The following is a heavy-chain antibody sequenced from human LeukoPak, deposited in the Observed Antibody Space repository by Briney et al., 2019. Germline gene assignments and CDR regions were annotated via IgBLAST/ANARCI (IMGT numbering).Heavy chain of an antibody. D-gene: IGHD6-13*01. CDR2: IYSGGST. Sequence: GGSLRLSCAASGFTVSSNYMSWVRQAPGKGLEWVSVIYSGGSTYYADSVKGRFTISRDNSKNTLYLQMNSLRAEDTAVYYCARDQQLSLGAFDIWGQGTMVTVSS. J-gene: IGHJ3*02. CDR1: GFTVSSNY. V-gene: IGHV3-53*01. CDR3: ARDQQLSLGAFDI.